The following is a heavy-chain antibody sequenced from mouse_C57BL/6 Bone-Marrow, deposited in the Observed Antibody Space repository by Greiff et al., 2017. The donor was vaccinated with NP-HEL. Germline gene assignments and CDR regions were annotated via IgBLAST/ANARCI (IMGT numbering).Heavy chain of an antibody. CDR2: ISSGSSTI. Sequence: EVKLVESGGGLVKPGGSLKLSCAASGFTFSDYGMHWVRQAPEKGLEWVAYISSGSSTIYYADTVKGRFTISRDNAKNTLFLQMISLRSEDTAMYYCARGYYGSSWGYYAMDYWGQGTSVTVSS. CDR3: ARGYYGSSWGYYAMDY. CDR1: GFTFSDYG. J-gene: IGHJ4*01. D-gene: IGHD1-1*01. V-gene: IGHV5-17*01.